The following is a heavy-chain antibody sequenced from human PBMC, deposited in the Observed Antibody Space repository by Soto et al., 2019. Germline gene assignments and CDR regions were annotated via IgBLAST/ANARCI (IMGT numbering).Heavy chain of an antibody. V-gene: IGHV1-2*04. CDR2: INPNSGGT. Sequence: GASVKVSFKASGYTFTGYYMHWVRQAPGQGLEWMGWINPNSGGTNYAQKFQGWVTMTRDTSISTAYMELSRLRSDDTAVYYCARGGGYSYGYLPQQYGMDVWGQGTTVTVSS. CDR1: GYTFTGYY. J-gene: IGHJ6*02. D-gene: IGHD5-18*01. CDR3: ARGGGYSYGYLPQQYGMDV.